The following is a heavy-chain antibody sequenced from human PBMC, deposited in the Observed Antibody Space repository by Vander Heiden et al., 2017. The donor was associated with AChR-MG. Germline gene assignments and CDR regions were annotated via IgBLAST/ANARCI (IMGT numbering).Heavy chain of an antibody. CDR2: IYYSGST. D-gene: IGHD2-2*03. V-gene: IGHV4-39*01. J-gene: IGHJ6*03. CDR3: ARHRPNLLDIVVVPAYMDV. Sequence: QLQLQESGPGLVKPSETLSLTCTVSGGSISSSSYYWGWIRQPPGKGLEWIGSIYYSGSTYYNPSLKSRVTISVDTSKNQFSLKLSSVTAADTAVYYCARHRPNLLDIVVVPAYMDVWGKGTTVTVSS. CDR1: GGSISSSSYY.